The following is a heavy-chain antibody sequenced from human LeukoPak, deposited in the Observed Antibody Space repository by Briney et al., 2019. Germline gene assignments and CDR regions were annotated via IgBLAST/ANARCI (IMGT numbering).Heavy chain of an antibody. J-gene: IGHJ4*02. D-gene: IGHD2-15*01. CDR2: ISWNSGSI. CDR1: RFTFDDYA. V-gene: IGHV3-9*03. Sequence: GGSLRLSCAASRFTFDDYAMHWVRQAPGKGLEWVSGISWNSGSIVYVDSVKGRFTISRDNAKNSLYLQMDSLRPEDMALYYCVKDVGLGFCSGGSCSAHFDYWGQGTLVTVSS. CDR3: VKDVGLGFCSGGSCSAHFDY.